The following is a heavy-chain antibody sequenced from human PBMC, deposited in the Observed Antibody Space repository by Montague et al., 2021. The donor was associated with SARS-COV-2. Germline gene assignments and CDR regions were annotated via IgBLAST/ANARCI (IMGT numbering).Heavy chain of an antibody. V-gene: IGHV3-23*01. CDR2: ISGSGGST. Sequence: SLRLSCPASGFTFSSYAMSWVRQAPGKGLEWVSAISGSGGSTYYADSVKGRFTISRDNSKNMLYLQMNSLRAEDTAVYYCAKAGIKYDYGDFFDYWGQGTLVTVSS. D-gene: IGHD4-17*01. CDR1: GFTFSSYA. CDR3: AKAGIKYDYGDFFDY. J-gene: IGHJ4*02.